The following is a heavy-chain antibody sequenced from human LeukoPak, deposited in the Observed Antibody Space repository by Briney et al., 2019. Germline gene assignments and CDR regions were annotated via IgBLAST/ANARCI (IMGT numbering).Heavy chain of an antibody. J-gene: IGHJ4*02. V-gene: IGHV1-46*01. CDR2: INPSGGST. CDR1: GYTFTSYY. D-gene: IGHD3-22*01. CDR3: ARDLGGYYDSSGPDLGPDY. Sequence: ASVKVSCKASGYTFTSYYMHWVRQAPGQGLEWMGIINPSGGSTSYAQKFQGRVTMTRDMSTSTVYMELSSLRSEDTAVYYCARDLGGYYDSSGPDLGPDYWGQGTLVTVSS.